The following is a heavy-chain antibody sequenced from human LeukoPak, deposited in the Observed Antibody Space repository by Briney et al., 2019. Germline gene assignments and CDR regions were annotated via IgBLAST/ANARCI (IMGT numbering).Heavy chain of an antibody. J-gene: IGHJ4*02. Sequence: GGSLRLSCAASGLNLNTYWMSWVRQAPGKGLEWVSAISGSGGTTYYADSVKGRFTISRDNSKNTLYLQMNSLRAEDTAVYYCAKDLDRFGPFDYWGQGTLVIVSS. CDR3: AKDLDRFGPFDY. D-gene: IGHD3-10*01. CDR2: ISGSGGTT. V-gene: IGHV3-23*01. CDR1: GLNLNTYW.